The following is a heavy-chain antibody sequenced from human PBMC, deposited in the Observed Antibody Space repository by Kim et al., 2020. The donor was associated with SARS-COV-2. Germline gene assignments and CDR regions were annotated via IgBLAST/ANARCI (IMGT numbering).Heavy chain of an antibody. D-gene: IGHD1-1*01. J-gene: IGHJ6*02. V-gene: IGHV3-15*01. CDR3: IGTFYYYDMDV. CDR1: GFTFSNAW. Sequence: GGSLRLSCAASGFTFSNAWMSWVRQAPGKGLEWVGRIKSKTDGGTTDYAAPVKGRFTISRDDSKNTLYLQMNSLKTEDTAVYYCIGTFYYYDMDVWGQGTTVTVSS. CDR2: IKSKTDGGTT.